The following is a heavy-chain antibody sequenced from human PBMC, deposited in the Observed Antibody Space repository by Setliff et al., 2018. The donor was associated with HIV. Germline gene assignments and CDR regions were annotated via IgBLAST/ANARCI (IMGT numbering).Heavy chain of an antibody. D-gene: IGHD3-9*01. CDR3: AHSPDTWYFGEYFRH. J-gene: IGHJ1*01. Sequence: SGPTLVNPTQTLTLTCTLSGLSLNISDVGVGWLRQPPGKALEWLALIYWNDDKRYSPSLKSRVTVTKDTAKNQVVLTMTNMDPADTATYFCAHSPDTWYFGEYFRHWGQGTLGTVST. CDR2: IYWNDDK. V-gene: IGHV2-5*01. CDR1: GLSLNISDVG.